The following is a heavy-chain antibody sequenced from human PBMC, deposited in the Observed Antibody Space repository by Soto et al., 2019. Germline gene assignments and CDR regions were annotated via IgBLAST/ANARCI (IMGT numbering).Heavy chain of an antibody. CDR2: IYYSGST. V-gene: IGHV4-59*01. D-gene: IGHD2-8*01. CDR1: GGSISSYY. J-gene: IGHJ3*02. Sequence: SETLSLTCTVSGGSISSYYWSWIRQPPGKGLEWIGYIYYSGSTNYNPSLKSRVTISVDTSKNQFSLKLSSVTAADTAVYYCARYFTKVTLDAFDICGQGTMVTVSS. CDR3: ARYFTKVTLDAFDI.